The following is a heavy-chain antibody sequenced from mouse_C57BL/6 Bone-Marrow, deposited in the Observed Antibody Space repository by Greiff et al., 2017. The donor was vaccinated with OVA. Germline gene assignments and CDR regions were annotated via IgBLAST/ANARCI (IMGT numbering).Heavy chain of an antibody. CDR1: GFTFSNYW. Sequence: EVKVVESGGGLVQPGGSMKLSCVASGFTFSNYWMNWVRQSPEKGLEWVAQIRLKSDNYATHYAESVKGRFTISRDDSKSSVYLQMNNLRAEDTGIYYCTAATGTCYFDYWGQGTTLTVSS. CDR2: IRLKSDNYAT. CDR3: TAATGTCYFDY. D-gene: IGHD4-1*02. J-gene: IGHJ2*01. V-gene: IGHV6-3*01.